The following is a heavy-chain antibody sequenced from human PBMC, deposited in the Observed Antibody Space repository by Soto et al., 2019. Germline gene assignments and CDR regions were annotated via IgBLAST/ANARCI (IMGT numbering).Heavy chain of an antibody. V-gene: IGHV3-30*18. Sequence: GWSLRLSCAASGFTFSSYGMHWVRQAPGKGLEWVAVISYAGSNKYYGDSVKGRFTISRGNSKNTLYLQMNSLRAEDTAVYYCAKDYSSGYYFDYWGQGTLVTVSS. J-gene: IGHJ4*02. D-gene: IGHD3-22*01. CDR1: GFTFSSYG. CDR2: ISYAGSNK. CDR3: AKDYSSGYYFDY.